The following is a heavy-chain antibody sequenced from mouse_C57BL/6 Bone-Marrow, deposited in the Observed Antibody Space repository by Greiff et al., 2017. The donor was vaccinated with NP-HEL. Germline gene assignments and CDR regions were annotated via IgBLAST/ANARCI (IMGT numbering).Heavy chain of an antibody. CDR1: GIDFSRYW. CDR2: INPDSSTI. V-gene: IGHV4-1*01. J-gene: IGHJ1*03. Sequence: VQRVESGGGLVQPGGSLKLSCAASGIDFSRYWMSWVRRAPGKGLEWIGEINPDSSTINYAPSLKDKFIISRDNAKNTLYLQMSKVRSEDTALDYCARGPLSGTVGNWYFDDWGTGTTVTVSS. CDR3: ARGPLSGTVGNWYFDD. D-gene: IGHD2-3*01.